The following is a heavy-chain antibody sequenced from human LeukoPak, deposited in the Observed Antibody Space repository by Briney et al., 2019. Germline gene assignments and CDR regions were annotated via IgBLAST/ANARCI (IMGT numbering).Heavy chain of an antibody. J-gene: IGHJ4*02. D-gene: IGHD4-23*01. V-gene: IGHV4-39*01. CDR1: GGSISSSSYY. Sequence: SETLSLTCTVSGGSISSSSYYWGWIRQPPGKGLEWIGSIYYSGSTYYNPSLKSRVTISVNTSKNQFSLKLSSVTAADTAVYYCAGDYGGLLWGQGTLVTVSS. CDR2: IYYSGST. CDR3: AGDYGGLL.